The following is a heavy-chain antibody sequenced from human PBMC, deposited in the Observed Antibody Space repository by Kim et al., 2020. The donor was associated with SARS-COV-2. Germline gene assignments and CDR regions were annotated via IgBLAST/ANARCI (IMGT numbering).Heavy chain of an antibody. J-gene: IGHJ6*02. CDR3: ARDGVAYYGSGSYYRGFDYYGMDV. Sequence: ASVKVSCKASGYTFTSYAMHWVRQAPGQRLEWMGWINAGNGNTKYSQKFQGRVTITRDTSASTAYMELSSLRSEDTAVYYCARDGVAYYGSGSYYRGFDYYGMDVWGQGTTGTVSS. CDR1: GYTFTSYA. CDR2: INAGNGNT. V-gene: IGHV1-3*01. D-gene: IGHD3-10*01.